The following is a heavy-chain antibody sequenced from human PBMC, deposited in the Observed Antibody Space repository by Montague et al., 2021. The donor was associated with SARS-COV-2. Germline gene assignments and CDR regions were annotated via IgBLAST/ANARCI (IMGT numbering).Heavy chain of an antibody. J-gene: IGHJ4*02. Sequence: SLRLSWAASGFSFGGYAMSWVRQAPRKGLEWICSISGSGTTTFYADSVRGRFTISRDNSGNTLSLFMNSLRVEDTAVYYCAKGAQGYNYGYPDYWGQGTLVTVSS. CDR2: ISGSGTTT. CDR3: AKGAQGYNYGYPDY. D-gene: IGHD5-24*01. V-gene: IGHV3-23*01. CDR1: GFSFGGYA.